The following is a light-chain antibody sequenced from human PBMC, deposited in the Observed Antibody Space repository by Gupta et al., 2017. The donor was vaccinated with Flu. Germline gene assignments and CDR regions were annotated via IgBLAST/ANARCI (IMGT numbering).Light chain of an antibody. J-gene: IGLJ3*02. CDR1: ISNTRHNC. V-gene: IGLV1-47*01. Sequence: RVAIDCSGSISNTRHNCVCGYEQRPGTPRGLLIYRNNQRPSGAPARVSASGSGNSASLAISGLRSEDESDYYCVAWDDNLKGPMFGGGTKLTVL. CDR3: VAWDDNLKGPM. CDR2: RNN.